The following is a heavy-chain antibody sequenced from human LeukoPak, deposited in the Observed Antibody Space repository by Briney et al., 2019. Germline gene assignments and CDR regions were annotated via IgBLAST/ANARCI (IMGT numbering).Heavy chain of an antibody. J-gene: IGHJ3*02. D-gene: IGHD2-21*01. CDR2: IKQDGSEK. V-gene: IGHV3-7*03. CDR3: ARPLGRVKENALDI. CDR1: GFTFSNYW. Sequence: GGSLRLSCAASGFTFSNYWMNWVRQAPGKGLEWVANIKQDGSEKYYVDSVEGRFSISRDNAKNSLYLQMNSLRVEDTAVYYCARPLGRVKENALDIWGQGTMVTVSS.